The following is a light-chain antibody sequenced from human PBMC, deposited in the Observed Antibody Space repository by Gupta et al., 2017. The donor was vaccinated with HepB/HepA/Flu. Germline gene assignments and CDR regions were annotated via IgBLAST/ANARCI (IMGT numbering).Light chain of an antibody. CDR3: QQRHSWPCT. CDR1: QHVNNY. V-gene: IGKV3-11*01. Sequence: EIVLTQSPATLSLSPGERVILSCRASQHVNNYLAWYQQKPGQVPSLLIYDASKRATGVPARLSGRGHGTDFTLPISSLEPEDFAVYYCQQRHSWPCTFGQGTKMEI. J-gene: IGKJ2*02. CDR2: DAS.